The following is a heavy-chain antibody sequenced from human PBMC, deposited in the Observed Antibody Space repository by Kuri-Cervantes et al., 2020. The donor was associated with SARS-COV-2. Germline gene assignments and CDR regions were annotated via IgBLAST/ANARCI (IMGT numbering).Heavy chain of an antibody. J-gene: IGHJ4*02. Sequence: GESLKISCVGSGFSFGSYAMHWVRQAPGRGLEWVAIISYDGSNEYCADSVKGRFTISRDNTKSTLFPQMNRVRTEDTAVYYCARDPLTHFYGSGSYPHYWGQGVLVTVSS. CDR1: GFSFGSYA. V-gene: IGHV3-30-3*01. CDR2: ISYDGSNE. CDR3: ARDPLTHFYGSGSYPHY. D-gene: IGHD3-10*01.